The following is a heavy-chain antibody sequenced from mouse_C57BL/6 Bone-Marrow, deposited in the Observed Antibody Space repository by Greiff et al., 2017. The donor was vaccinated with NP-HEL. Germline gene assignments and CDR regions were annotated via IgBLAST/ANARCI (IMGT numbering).Heavy chain of an antibody. CDR3: ARGITTVPHFDY. J-gene: IGHJ2*01. Sequence: VQLQQSGGGLVKPGGSLKLSCAASGFTFSSYAMSWVRQTPEKRLEWVATISDGGSYTYYPDNVKGRFTISRDNAKNNLYLQMSHLKSEDTAMYYCARGITTVPHFDYWGQGTTLTVSS. CDR2: ISDGGSYT. CDR1: GFTFSSYA. D-gene: IGHD1-1*01. V-gene: IGHV5-4*01.